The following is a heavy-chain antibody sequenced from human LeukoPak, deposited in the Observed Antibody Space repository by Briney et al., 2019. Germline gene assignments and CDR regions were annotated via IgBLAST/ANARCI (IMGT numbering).Heavy chain of an antibody. D-gene: IGHD1-26*01. CDR2: INPNSGGT. Sequence: GASVKVSCKASGGTFSSYAISWVRQAPGQGLEWMGWINPNSGGTNYAQKFQGRVTMTRDTSISTAYMELSRLRSDDTAVYYCARGRVGATTNYYYKMDVGGKGTPVPV. CDR3: ARGRVGATTNYYYKMDV. V-gene: IGHV1-2*02. J-gene: IGHJ6*03. CDR1: GGTFSSYA.